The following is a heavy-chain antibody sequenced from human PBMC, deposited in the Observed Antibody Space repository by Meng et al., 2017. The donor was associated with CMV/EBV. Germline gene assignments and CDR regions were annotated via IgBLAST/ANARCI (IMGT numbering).Heavy chain of an antibody. CDR1: GYTFTGYY. V-gene: IGHV1-2*02. J-gene: IGHJ6*02. Sequence: ASVKVSCKASGYTFTGYYMHWVRQAPGQGLEWMGGINPNSGGTNYAQKFQGRVTMTRDTSISTAYMELSRLRSDDTAVYYCARDFANEGVYYYDYYYGMDVWGQGTTVTVSS. CDR3: ARDFANEGVYYYDYYYGMDV. CDR2: INPNSGGT. D-gene: IGHD3-10*01.